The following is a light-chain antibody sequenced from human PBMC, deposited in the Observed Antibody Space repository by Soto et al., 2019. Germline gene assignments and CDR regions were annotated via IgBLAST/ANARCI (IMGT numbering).Light chain of an antibody. CDR3: MQSVELPLT. CDR1: QRLLHSDGKAY. V-gene: IGKV2D-29*01. J-gene: IGKJ4*01. CDR2: DVS. Sequence: EIVLTQTPLSLSVTPGQPASISCKSSQRLLHSDGKAYLYWYLQRPGQPPQLLIYDVSKRLSGVPDRFSGSGSGTDFALKISRVEAEDVGVYYCMQSVELPLTFGGGTKVEIK.